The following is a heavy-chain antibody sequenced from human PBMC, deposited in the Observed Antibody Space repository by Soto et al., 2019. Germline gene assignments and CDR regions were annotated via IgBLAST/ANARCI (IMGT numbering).Heavy chain of an antibody. V-gene: IGHV4-34*01. D-gene: IGHD3-3*01. Sequence: LSLTCAVYHGSFSGYYWSWIRQPRGKGLEWIGETKHSARNNYSTALKSAVTISVDTSKNQFSLKLRSVTTADTAVYYCATLPDFGVVIAMDYWGQGTLVTVSS. CDR3: ATLPDFGVVIAMDY. CDR2: TKHSARN. J-gene: IGHJ4*02. CDR1: HGSFSGYY.